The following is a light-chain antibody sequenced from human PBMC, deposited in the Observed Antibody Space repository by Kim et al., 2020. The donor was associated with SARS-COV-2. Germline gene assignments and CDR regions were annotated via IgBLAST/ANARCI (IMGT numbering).Light chain of an antibody. CDR1: QDIGNS. CDR3: QQYSGTLAT. V-gene: IGKV1-NL1*01. Sequence: SASIGDRVTITCRASQDIGNSVAWYQQKPGKGPNVLISSASTLASGVPSRFSGSESETEYTLTISSLQPEDFATYYCQQYSGTLATFGQGTKVDIK. CDR2: SAS. J-gene: IGKJ1*01.